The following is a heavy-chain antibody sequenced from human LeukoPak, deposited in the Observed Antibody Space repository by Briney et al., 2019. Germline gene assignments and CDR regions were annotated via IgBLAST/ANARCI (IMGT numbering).Heavy chain of an antibody. CDR1: GFTVSNNY. CDR3: ARDGYYGFLTGYLATDAFDI. CDR2: LYSGGST. D-gene: IGHD3-9*01. V-gene: IGHV3-66*01. Sequence: GGSLRLSCAASGFTVSNNYMNWVRQAPGKGLEWVSVLYSGGSTYYADSVKGRFTISRDNSKNTLYLQMNSLRAEDTAVYYCARDGYYGFLTGYLATDAFDIWGQGTMVTVSS. J-gene: IGHJ3*02.